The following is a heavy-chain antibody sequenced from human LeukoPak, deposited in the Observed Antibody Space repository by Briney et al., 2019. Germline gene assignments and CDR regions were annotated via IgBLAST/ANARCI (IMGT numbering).Heavy chain of an antibody. J-gene: IGHJ4*02. Sequence: GDSLRLSCAASGFTFTKYWMTWVRQAPGKGLEWVSAISSSGSYTYYADSVKGRFTISRDNSKNTLYLQMSSLRAEDTAVYYCAKGGRDSNYVGLFDCWGQGTLVTVSS. D-gene: IGHD4-11*01. CDR3: AKGGRDSNYVGLFDC. V-gene: IGHV3-23*01. CDR2: ISSSGSYT. CDR1: GFTFTKYW.